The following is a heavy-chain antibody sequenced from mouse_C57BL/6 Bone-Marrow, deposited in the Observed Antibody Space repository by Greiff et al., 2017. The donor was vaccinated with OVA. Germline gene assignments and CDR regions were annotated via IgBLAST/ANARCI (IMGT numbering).Heavy chain of an antibody. CDR3: AGDIYYY. J-gene: IGHJ4*01. V-gene: IGHV12-3*01. Sequence: QVQLKESGPGLVKPSQSLFLTCSITGFPITSGYYWIWIRQSPGKPLEWMGYITHSGETFYNPSLQSPISITRETSKNQFFLQLNSVTTEDTAMYYCAGDIYYYGGQGTSVTVSS. CDR2: ITHSGET. D-gene: IGHD1-1*01. CDR1: GFPITSGYY.